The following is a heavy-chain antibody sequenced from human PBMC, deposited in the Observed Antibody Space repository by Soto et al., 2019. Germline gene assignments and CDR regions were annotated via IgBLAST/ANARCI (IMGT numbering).Heavy chain of an antibody. J-gene: IGHJ4*02. CDR3: STYTRGGGGRGY. CDR2: EYSGST. V-gene: IGHV4-59*08. D-gene: IGHD3-16*01. Sequence: QVQLQESGPGLVTPSETLSLTCTVSGASITRDHWNWIRQPPGKGLEWIGEYSGSTNYNPSLKSRVTLPVATSKNHFSLKLGSVTAADTAVYFWSTYTRGGGGRGYWGQGTLVTVSS. CDR1: GASITRDH.